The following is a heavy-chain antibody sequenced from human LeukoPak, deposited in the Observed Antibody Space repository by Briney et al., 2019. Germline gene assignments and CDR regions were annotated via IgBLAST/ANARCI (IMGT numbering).Heavy chain of an antibody. V-gene: IGHV1-18*01. J-gene: IGHJ4*02. D-gene: IGHD5-24*01. CDR1: GYTFTSYG. CDR3: ARGSYNYPQGDY. Sequence: ASVKVSCKASGYTFTSYGISWVRQAPGQGPDWMGWISAYNGNTNYAQKLQGRVTMTTDTSTSTAYMELRSLRSDDTAVYYCARGSYNYPQGDYWGQGTLVTVSS. CDR2: ISAYNGNT.